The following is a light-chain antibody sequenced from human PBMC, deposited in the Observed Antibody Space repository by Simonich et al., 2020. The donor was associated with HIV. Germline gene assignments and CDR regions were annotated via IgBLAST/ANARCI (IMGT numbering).Light chain of an antibody. Sequence: QSVLTQPPSVSAAPGQKVTISCSGSSSNIGNNYVSWYQQLPGTAPKLLIDRNNQRPSGVPDRFSGPKSGTSASLAISGLRSEDEADYYCAAWDDSLSGPVFGGGTQLTVL. J-gene: IGLJ7*01. V-gene: IGLV1-47*01. CDR3: AAWDDSLSGPV. CDR2: RNN. CDR1: SSNIGNNY.